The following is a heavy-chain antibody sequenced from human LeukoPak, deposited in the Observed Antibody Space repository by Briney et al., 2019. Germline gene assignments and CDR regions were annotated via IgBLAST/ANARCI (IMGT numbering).Heavy chain of an antibody. CDR2: ISSSSSYI. CDR1: GFTFSSYS. CDR3: ARKADYDFWSGPIYDY. J-gene: IGHJ4*02. Sequence: GGSLRLSCAASGFTFSSYSMNWVRQAPGKGLEWVSSISSSSSYIYYADSVKGRFTISRDNVKNSLYLQMNSLRAEDTAVYYCARKADYDFWSGPIYDYWGQGTLVTVSS. D-gene: IGHD3-3*01. V-gene: IGHV3-21*01.